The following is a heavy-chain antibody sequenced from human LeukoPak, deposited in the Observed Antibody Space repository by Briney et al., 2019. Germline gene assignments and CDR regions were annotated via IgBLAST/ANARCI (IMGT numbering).Heavy chain of an antibody. J-gene: IGHJ4*02. CDR2: IRYDGTNK. CDR1: GFTFSSYG. V-gene: IGHV3-30*02. D-gene: IGHD2-2*01. CDR3: ARPRGCSSSRCNNFDY. Sequence: GGSLRLSCAASGFTFSSYGMHWVRQAPGKGLEWVAFIRYDGTNKYYADSVKGRFTISRDNAKKSLYLQMNSLRAEDTAVYYCARPRGCSSSRCNNFDYWGQGTLVTVSS.